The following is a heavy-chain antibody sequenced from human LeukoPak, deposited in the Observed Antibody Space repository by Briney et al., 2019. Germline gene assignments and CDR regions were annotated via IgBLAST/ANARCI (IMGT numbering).Heavy chain of an antibody. V-gene: IGHV1-18*01. CDR2: ISAYNGNT. CDR3: ARVLATLRYCSSTSCYLQGYGMDV. CDR1: GYTFTIYG. Sequence: ASVKVSFKASGYTFTIYGISWVGQAPGQGGEWMGWISAYNGNTNYTQKLQGRGTITTDTSTSTAYLELSSLRSDDTAVYYCARVLATLRYCSSTSCYLQGYGMDVWGQGTTVTVSS. J-gene: IGHJ6*02. D-gene: IGHD2-2*01.